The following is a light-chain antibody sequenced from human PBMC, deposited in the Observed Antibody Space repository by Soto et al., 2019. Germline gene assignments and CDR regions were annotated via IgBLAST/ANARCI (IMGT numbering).Light chain of an antibody. V-gene: IGLV1-51*02. J-gene: IGLJ3*02. CDR3: GTWDSSLSAGQGV. CDR1: SSNIGSNY. Sequence: QSVLTQPPSVSAAPGQKVTISCSGSSSNIGSNYVSWYQQLPGTAPKLLIYENNKRPSGIPDRFSGSKSGTSATLGITGLQTGDEADYYCGTWDSSLSAGQGVFGGGTKVTVL. CDR2: ENN.